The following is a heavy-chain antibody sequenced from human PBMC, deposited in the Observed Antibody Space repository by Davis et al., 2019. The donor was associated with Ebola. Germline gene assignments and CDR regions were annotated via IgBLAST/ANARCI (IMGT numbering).Heavy chain of an antibody. Sequence: PGGSLRLSCAASGFTFSSYSMNWVRQAPGKGLEWVSSISSSSSYIYYADSVKGRFTISRDNAKNSLYLQMNSLRAEDTAVYYCARVPYCGGDCYTYYFDYWGQGTLVTVSS. CDR3: ARVPYCGGDCYTYYFDY. CDR2: ISSSSSYI. D-gene: IGHD2-21*02. J-gene: IGHJ4*02. V-gene: IGHV3-21*01. CDR1: GFTFSSYS.